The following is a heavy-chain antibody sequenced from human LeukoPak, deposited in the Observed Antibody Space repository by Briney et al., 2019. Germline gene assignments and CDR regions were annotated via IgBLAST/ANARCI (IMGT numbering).Heavy chain of an antibody. J-gene: IGHJ4*02. D-gene: IGHD1-26*01. CDR2: IYYSGST. V-gene: IGHV4-59*05. CDR1: GFTVSSNY. Sequence: GSLRLSCAASGFTVSSNYMSWVRQAPGKGLEWIGSIYYSGSTYYNPSLKSRVTISVDTSKNQFSLKLSSVTAADTAVYYCARNSGDYYTTHGYFDYWGQGTLVTVSS. CDR3: ARNSGDYYTTHGYFDY.